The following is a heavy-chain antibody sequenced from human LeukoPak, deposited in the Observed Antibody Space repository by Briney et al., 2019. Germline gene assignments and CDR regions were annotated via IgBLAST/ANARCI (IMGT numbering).Heavy chain of an antibody. J-gene: IGHJ4*02. D-gene: IGHD4-11*01. Sequence: PGGSLRLSCAASGFTFSGSAMHWVRQASGKGLEWVGRIRSKANSYATAYAASVKSRFTISRDDSKNTAYLQMNSLKTEDTAVYYCTSHDYSNYVVFDYWGQGTLVTVSS. CDR2: IRSKANSYAT. CDR3: TSHDYSNYVVFDY. V-gene: IGHV3-73*01. CDR1: GFTFSGSA.